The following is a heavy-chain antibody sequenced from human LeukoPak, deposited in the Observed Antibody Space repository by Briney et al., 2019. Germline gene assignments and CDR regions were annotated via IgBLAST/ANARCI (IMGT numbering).Heavy chain of an antibody. D-gene: IGHD3-3*01. Sequence: ASVKVSCKVSGYTLTELSMHWVRQAPGTGLEWMGGFDPEDGETIYAQKFQGRVTMTEDTSTDTAYMELSSLRSEDTAVYYCATDQLVTIFGVVQDYWGQGTLVTVSS. CDR2: FDPEDGET. V-gene: IGHV1-24*01. J-gene: IGHJ4*02. CDR1: GYTLTELS. CDR3: ATDQLVTIFGVVQDY.